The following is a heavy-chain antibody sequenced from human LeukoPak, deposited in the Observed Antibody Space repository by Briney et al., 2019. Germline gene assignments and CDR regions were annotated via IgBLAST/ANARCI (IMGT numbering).Heavy chain of an antibody. CDR3: ARGIYDILTGYVDY. J-gene: IGHJ4*02. D-gene: IGHD3-9*01. V-gene: IGHV3-7*01. CDR2: IKQDGSEK. CDR1: GFTFSSYW. Sequence: GGSLRLSCAASGFTFSSYWMSWVRQAPGKGLEWVANIKQDGSEKYYVDSVKGRFTISRDNAKNSLYLQMNSLRAEDTAVYYCARGIYDILTGYVDYWGQGTLVTVSS.